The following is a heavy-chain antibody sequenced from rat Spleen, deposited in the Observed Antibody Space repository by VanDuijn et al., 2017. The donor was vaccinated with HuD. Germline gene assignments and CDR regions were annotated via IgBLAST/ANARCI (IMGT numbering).Heavy chain of an antibody. CDR1: GFTFSDYY. D-gene: IGHD5-1*01. J-gene: IGHJ3*01. V-gene: IGHV5-7*01. Sequence: EVQLVESGGGLVQPGGSLKLSCVASGFTFSDYYMAWVRQAPKKGLEWVAAIVDDGSNTFYRDSVKGRFTISRDNAKSTLYLQMDSLRSEDTATYYCTRHNWELPFAYWGQGTLVTVSS. CDR2: IVDDGSNT. CDR3: TRHNWELPFAY.